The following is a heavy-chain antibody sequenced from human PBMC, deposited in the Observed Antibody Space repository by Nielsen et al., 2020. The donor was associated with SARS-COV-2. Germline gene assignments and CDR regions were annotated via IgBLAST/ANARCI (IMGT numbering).Heavy chain of an antibody. Sequence: SCAASGFTFSNAWMSWVRQAPGKGLGWVGRIKSKTDGGTTDYAAPVKGRFTISRDDSKNTLYLQMNSLKTEDTAVYYCTTDTVVGFDPWGQGTLVTVSS. CDR2: IKSKTDGGTT. CDR3: TTDTVVGFDP. CDR1: GFTFSNAW. V-gene: IGHV3-15*01. D-gene: IGHD2-15*01. J-gene: IGHJ5*02.